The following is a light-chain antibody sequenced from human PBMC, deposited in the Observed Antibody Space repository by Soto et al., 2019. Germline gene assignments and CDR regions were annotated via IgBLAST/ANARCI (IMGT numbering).Light chain of an antibody. V-gene: IGLV6-57*02. Sequence: NFMLTQPHSVSESPGKTVTISCSGSGGSIGSKYVLWYQQRPGSAPATVIYNDDRRPSGVPDRFSGSVDRSSNSASLTIAGLETGDEAIYYCQSFYVDTWVFGGGTKLTVL. CDR2: NDD. J-gene: IGLJ3*02. CDR1: GGSIGSKY. CDR3: QSFYVDTWV.